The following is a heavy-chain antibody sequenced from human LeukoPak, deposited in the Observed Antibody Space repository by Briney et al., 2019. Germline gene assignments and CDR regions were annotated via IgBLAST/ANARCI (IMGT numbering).Heavy chain of an antibody. D-gene: IGHD3-3*01. V-gene: IGHV3-21*01. J-gene: IGHJ4*02. CDR1: GFTFSTYS. CDR2: ISSSSSYI. Sequence: GGSLTLSCAASGFTFSTYSMSWARQAPGKGLEWVSSISSSSSYIYYADSVKGRFTISRDNAKNSLYLQMNSLRAEDTAVYYCARDPLRFGIRFPDDYWGQGTLVTVSS. CDR3: ARDPLRFGIRFPDDY.